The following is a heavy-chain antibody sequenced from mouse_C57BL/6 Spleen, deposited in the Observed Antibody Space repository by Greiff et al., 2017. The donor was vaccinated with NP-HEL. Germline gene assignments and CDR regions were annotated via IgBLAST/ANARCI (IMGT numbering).Heavy chain of an antibody. J-gene: IGHJ2*01. V-gene: IGHV14-3*01. CDR3: ARITTVVANFDY. CDR2: IDPANGNT. D-gene: IGHD1-1*01. CDR1: GFNIKNTY. Sequence: VQLKESVAELVRPGASVKLSCTASGFNIKNTYMHWVKQRPEQGLEWIGRIDPANGNTKYAPKFQGTATITADTSSNTAYLQLSSLTSEDTAIYYCARITTVVANFDYWGQGTTLTVSS.